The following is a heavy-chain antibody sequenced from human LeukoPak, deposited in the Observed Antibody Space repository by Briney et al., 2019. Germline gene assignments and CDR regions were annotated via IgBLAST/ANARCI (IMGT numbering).Heavy chain of an antibody. D-gene: IGHD6-19*01. Sequence: GGSLRLSCAASGFTFSSYWMHWVRQTPGKGLVWVSRINSDGSSSSYADSVKGRFTIFRDNAKNTLYLQMNSLRVEDTAVYYCARDSSGWYSLDYWGQGTLVTVSS. CDR1: GFTFSSYW. J-gene: IGHJ4*02. CDR2: INSDGSSS. V-gene: IGHV3-74*01. CDR3: ARDSSGWYSLDY.